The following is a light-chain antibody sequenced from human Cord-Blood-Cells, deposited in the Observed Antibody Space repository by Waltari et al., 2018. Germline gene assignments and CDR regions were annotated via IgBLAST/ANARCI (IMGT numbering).Light chain of an antibody. CDR1: QSVSSY. CDR3: QQRSNWPPS. J-gene: IGKJ4*01. V-gene: IGKV3-11*01. Sequence: EIVLIQSPATLPLSPGARAPLSCRASQSVSSYLAWYQQKPGQAPRLLIYDASNRATGIPSRFSGSGSGTDFTLTISSLEPEDFAVYYCQQRSNWPPSFGGGTKVEIK. CDR2: DAS.